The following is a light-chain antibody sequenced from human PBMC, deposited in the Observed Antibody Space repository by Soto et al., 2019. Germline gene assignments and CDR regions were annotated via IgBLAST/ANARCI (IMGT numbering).Light chain of an antibody. V-gene: IGKV1-5*01. CDR2: DAS. J-gene: IGKJ2*01. CDR3: QQYHSYSYT. Sequence: DLPLTQSPSTLSASVGDRVTITCRASQSISGFLAWYQQKPGKAPKLLIYDASRLESGVPSRFSGSGSGTEFTLTISSLQPDDFATYHCQQYHSYSYTFGQGTKLEIK. CDR1: QSISGF.